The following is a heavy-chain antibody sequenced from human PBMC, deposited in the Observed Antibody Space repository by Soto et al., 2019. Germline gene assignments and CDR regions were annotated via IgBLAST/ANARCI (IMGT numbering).Heavy chain of an antibody. V-gene: IGHV4-61*01. J-gene: IGHJ4*02. CDR1: RGSVNSGIHY. CDR3: ARGGAYCRGDCPSYYFDY. Sequence: SAALSLTCPVCRGSVNSGIHYPSSIRQPPRTRLGWIGCIYYNGRTNYDPSLERRVTRSATTSKNQLSLQLRSVTAADTAVYYCARGGAYCRGDCPSYYFDYWGQGSLVTVYS. D-gene: IGHD2-21*02. CDR2: IYYNGRT.